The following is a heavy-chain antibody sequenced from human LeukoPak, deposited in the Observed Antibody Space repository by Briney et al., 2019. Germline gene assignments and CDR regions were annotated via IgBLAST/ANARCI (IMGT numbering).Heavy chain of an antibody. Sequence: GGSLRLSCAASGFTFSSYAMSWVRQAPGKGLEWVSAISGIGGSTYYADSVKGRFTISTDNSNNTLYLQMNSLRAEDTAVYYCAKATFFSGIYFYFDYWGQGTLVTVSS. D-gene: IGHD1-26*01. CDR2: ISGIGGST. CDR1: GFTFSSYA. J-gene: IGHJ4*02. CDR3: AKATFFSGIYFYFDY. V-gene: IGHV3-23*01.